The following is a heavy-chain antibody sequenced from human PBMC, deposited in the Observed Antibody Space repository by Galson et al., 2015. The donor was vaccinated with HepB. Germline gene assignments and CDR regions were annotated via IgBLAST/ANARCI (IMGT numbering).Heavy chain of an antibody. CDR1: CFTFSSNY. J-gene: IGHJ4*02. CDR3: ASGGYFDY. CDR2: IYSGGST. D-gene: IGHD3-10*01. Sequence: SLSLSFSSSCFTFSSNYISWVRQAPGKGLEWVSVIYSGGSTYYADSVKGRFTISRDNSKNTLYLQMNSLRAEDTAVYYCASGGYFDYWGQGTLVTVSS. V-gene: IGHV3-53*01.